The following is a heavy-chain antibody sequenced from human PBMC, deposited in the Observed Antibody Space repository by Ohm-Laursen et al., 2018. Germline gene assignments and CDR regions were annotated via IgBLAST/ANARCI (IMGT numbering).Heavy chain of an antibody. Sequence: SLRLSCAASGFTVSSNFMSWVRQAPGEGLEWVSVIYSGDSTYYVDSVKGRFTISRDNSKNTLYLQMNSLRAEDTAVYYCARPKVGPIIDYWGQGTLVTVSS. V-gene: IGHV3-66*04. D-gene: IGHD1-26*01. CDR1: GFTVSSNF. J-gene: IGHJ4*02. CDR3: ARPKVGPIIDY. CDR2: IYSGDST.